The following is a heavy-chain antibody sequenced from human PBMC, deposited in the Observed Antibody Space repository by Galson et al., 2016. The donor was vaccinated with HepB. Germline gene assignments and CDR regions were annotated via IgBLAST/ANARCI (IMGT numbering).Heavy chain of an antibody. CDR2: INSDGTRT. D-gene: IGHD3-22*01. CDR1: GFTFSGYW. V-gene: IGHV3-74*01. CDR3: ARVDTYYYDSSGYYGSY. J-gene: IGHJ4*02. Sequence: SLRLSCAASGFTFSGYWMHWVRQAPGKGLVWVSRINSDGTRTTYADSVKGRFTISRDNAKNTLYLQMNSLRAEDTAVYYCARVDTYYYDSSGYYGSYWGQGTLVTVSS.